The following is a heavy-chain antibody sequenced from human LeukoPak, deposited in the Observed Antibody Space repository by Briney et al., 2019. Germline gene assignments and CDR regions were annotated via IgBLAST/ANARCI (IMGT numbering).Heavy chain of an antibody. CDR1: GGSICSSSYY. Sequence: SETLSLTCTVSGGSICSSSYYWGWIRQPPGKGLEWVGSIYYSGRTYYNPSLKSRVTISVDTPKNQFSLKLSSLTAADPAVYYCARDRDIVVVPAAIPGWFDPWGQGTLVTVSS. CDR3: ARDRDIVVVPAAIPGWFDP. CDR2: IYYSGRT. D-gene: IGHD2-2*02. V-gene: IGHV4-39*07. J-gene: IGHJ5*02.